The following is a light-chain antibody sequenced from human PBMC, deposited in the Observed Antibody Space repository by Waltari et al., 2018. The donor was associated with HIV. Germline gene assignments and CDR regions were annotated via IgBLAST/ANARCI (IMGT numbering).Light chain of an antibody. CDR2: GAS. CDR1: QRVSCN. J-gene: IGKJ1*01. V-gene: IGKV3-15*01. Sequence: EIVMPQTQATLSVPPGERATLSCRASQRVSCNLACDQQKPGQAPRLLIYGASTRATGIPARFSGSGSGTEFTLTISSLQSEDFAVYYCQQYNNWPRTFGQGTKVEIK. CDR3: QQYNNWPRT.